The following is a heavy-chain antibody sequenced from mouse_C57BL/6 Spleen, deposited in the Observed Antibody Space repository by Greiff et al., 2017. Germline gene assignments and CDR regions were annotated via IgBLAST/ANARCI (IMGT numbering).Heavy chain of an antibody. J-gene: IGHJ4*01. CDR3: AREDGSSYAMDY. D-gene: IGHD1-1*01. CDR1: GYTFTSYW. CDR2: INPSNGGT. Sequence: VQLQQPGTELVKPGASVKLSCQASGYTFTSYWMHWVKQRPGQGLEWIGNINPSNGGTNYNEKFKSKATLTVDKSSSTAYMQLSSLTSEDSAVYYCAREDGSSYAMDYWGQGTSVTVSS. V-gene: IGHV1-53*01.